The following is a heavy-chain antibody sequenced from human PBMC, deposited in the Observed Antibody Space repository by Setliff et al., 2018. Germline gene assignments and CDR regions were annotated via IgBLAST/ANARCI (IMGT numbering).Heavy chain of an antibody. J-gene: IGHJ4*02. CDR1: GFTISGYA. Sequence: GESLKISCVGSGFTISGYAMTWVRQVPGKGLEWISSIKDSDYSTYYADSVKGRFTISRDNSKNTLYLQMNSLRTEDTAVYYCAKRKGIAALDYWGQGTLVTVSS. CDR3: AKRKGIAALDY. D-gene: IGHD2-15*01. CDR2: IKDSDYST. V-gene: IGHV3-23*05.